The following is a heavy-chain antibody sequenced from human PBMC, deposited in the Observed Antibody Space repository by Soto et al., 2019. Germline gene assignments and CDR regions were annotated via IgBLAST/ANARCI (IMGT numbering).Heavy chain of an antibody. CDR3: ARVTTVVTPPGYY. V-gene: IGHV4-30-4*01. J-gene: IGHJ4*02. Sequence: QVQLQESGPGLVKPSQTLSLTCTVSGGSISSGDYYWSWIRQPPGKGLEWIGYIYYSGSTYYNPSLKSRVXXSXDXXKTQFSLKLSSVTAADTAVYYCARVTTVVTPPGYYWGQGTLVTVSS. CDR2: IYYSGST. D-gene: IGHD2-21*02. CDR1: GGSISSGDYY.